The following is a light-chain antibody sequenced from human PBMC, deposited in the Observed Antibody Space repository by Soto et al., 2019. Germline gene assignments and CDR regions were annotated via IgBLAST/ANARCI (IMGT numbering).Light chain of an antibody. CDR2: AAS. CDR1: QSISSW. CDR3: QQSYSTPLT. V-gene: IGKV1-39*01. J-gene: IGKJ4*01. Sequence: DIQMTQSPSTLSASVGDRVTITCRASQSISSWLAWYQQKPGKAPNLLIYAASSLQSGVPSRFSGSGSGTDFTLTISSLQPEDFATYYCQQSYSTPLTFGGGTK.